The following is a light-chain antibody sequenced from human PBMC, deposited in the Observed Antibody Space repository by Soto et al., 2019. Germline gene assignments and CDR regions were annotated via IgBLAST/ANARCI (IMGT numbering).Light chain of an antibody. Sequence: QSALTQPASVSGSPGQSITISCTGTSSDAGGYSYVSWYQQHPGKAPKLMIYDVNNRPSGVSNRFSGSKSGNTASLTISGLQAEDEADYYCSSYTYSSTLYVFGTGTKLTVL. CDR1: SSDAGGYSY. J-gene: IGLJ1*01. CDR2: DVN. CDR3: SSYTYSSTLYV. V-gene: IGLV2-14*01.